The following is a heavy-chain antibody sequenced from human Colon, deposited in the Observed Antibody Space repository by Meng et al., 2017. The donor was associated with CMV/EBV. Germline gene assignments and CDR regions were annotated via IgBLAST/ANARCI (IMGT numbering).Heavy chain of an antibody. CDR3: ARFRNGYYFDY. V-gene: IGHV3-7*01. CDR1: GFTVSSNY. J-gene: IGHJ4*02. Sequence: GGSLRLSCAASGFTVSSNYMSWVRQAPGKGLEWVANIKQDGSEKYYVDSVKGRFTISRDNAKNSLYLQMNSLRAKDTAVYYCARFRNGYYFDYWGQGTLVTVSS. D-gene: IGHD2-8*01. CDR2: IKQDGSEK.